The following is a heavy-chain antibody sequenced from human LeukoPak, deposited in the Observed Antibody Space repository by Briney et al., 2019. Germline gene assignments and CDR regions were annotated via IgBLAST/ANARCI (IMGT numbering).Heavy chain of an antibody. CDR1: GGSISSYY. V-gene: IGHV4-59*01. J-gene: IGHJ4*01. CDR2: IYYSGST. CDR3: ARFRYYDSSGYYPYYFDY. Sequence: PSETLSLTCTVPGGSISSYYRSWIRQPPGKGLEWIGYIYYSGSTNYNPSLKSRVTISVDTSKNQFSLKPSSVTAADTAVYYCARFRYYDSSGYYPYYFDYWGQGTLVTVSS. D-gene: IGHD3-22*01.